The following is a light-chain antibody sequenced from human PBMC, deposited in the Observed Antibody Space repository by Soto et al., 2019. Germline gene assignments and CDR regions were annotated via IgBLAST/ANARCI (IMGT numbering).Light chain of an antibody. Sequence: DIQLTQSPSTLSGSVGERVTLTCLASQTISSWLAWYQQKPGKAPKLLIYKASTLKSGVPSRFSGSGSGTGFTLTISSLQPDDFATYYCQHYNSYSEAFGQGTKVDI. CDR3: QHYNSYSEA. CDR2: KAS. J-gene: IGKJ1*01. V-gene: IGKV1-5*03. CDR1: QTISSW.